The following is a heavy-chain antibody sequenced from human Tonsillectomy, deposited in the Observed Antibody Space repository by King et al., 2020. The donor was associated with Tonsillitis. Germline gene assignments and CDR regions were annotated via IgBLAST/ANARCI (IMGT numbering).Heavy chain of an antibody. Sequence: VQLVQSGAEVKKPGSSVKVSCKASGATFINYTFNWVRQAPGQGLEWMGGIIPIFGTTNYAQTFQGRVTITADESTSTTYMNLSSLRSDDTAVYYCARVDDSSGYDFWGQGTLVTVSS. D-gene: IGHD3-22*01. CDR3: ARVDDSSGYDF. J-gene: IGHJ4*02. V-gene: IGHV1-69*01. CDR1: GATFINYT. CDR2: IIPIFGTT.